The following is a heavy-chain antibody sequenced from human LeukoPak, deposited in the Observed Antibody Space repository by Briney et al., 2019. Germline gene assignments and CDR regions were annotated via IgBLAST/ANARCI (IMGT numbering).Heavy chain of an antibody. V-gene: IGHV1-2*02. D-gene: IGHD3-10*02. CDR3: ATMRGFRSPSYVFLMDF. Sequence: ASLKVSCKGATLTTDQVHWVRQAPGQGLEWRGWINPSNGDPHYAEKFQGRVTMTRETSLSMAYMELNSLRPDDTAVYYCATMRGFRSPSYVFLMDFWGEGTTVTVSS. CDR1: ATLTTDQ. J-gene: IGHJ6*04. CDR2: INPSNGDP.